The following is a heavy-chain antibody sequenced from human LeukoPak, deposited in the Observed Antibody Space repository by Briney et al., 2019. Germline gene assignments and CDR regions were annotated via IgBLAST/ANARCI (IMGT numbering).Heavy chain of an antibody. J-gene: IGHJ4*01. CDR3: ARGGAYYYDSSGFY. Sequence: PGGSLRLSCAASGFTFSSYAMSWVRQAPGKGLEWVSAISGSGGSTYYADSVKGRFTISRDNSKNTLYLQMNSLRAEDTAVYYCARGGAYYYDSSGFYWGHGTLVTVYS. D-gene: IGHD3-22*01. V-gene: IGHV3-23*01. CDR2: ISGSGGST. CDR1: GFTFSSYA.